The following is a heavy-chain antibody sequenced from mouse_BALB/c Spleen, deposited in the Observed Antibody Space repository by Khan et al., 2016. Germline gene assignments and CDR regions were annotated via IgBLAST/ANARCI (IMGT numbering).Heavy chain of an antibody. Sequence: EVQLHESGRGLVKPSQSLSLTCSVTGFSISSGCFWYWIRPSPGSKLEWRGIIPDDYTINYNPSLKDKIIVTRDTSKNKLYLQLSSVTSEDTATYYCARVRRLGSLAYWGQGTSVTVSA. J-gene: IGHJ4*01. V-gene: IGHV3-6*02. D-gene: IGHD2-12*01. CDR2: IPDDYTI. CDR3: ARVRRLGSLAY. CDR1: GFSISSGCF.